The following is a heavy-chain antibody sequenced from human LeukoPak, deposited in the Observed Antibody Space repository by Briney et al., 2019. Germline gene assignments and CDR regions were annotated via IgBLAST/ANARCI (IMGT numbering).Heavy chain of an antibody. D-gene: IGHD2-8*01. Sequence: SVKVSCKASGGTFSSYAISWVRQAPGQGLEWMGGIIPIFGTANYAQKFQGRVTITAGKSTSTAYMELSSLRSEDTAVYYCARGTAYAGNWFDPWGQGTLVTVSS. CDR3: ARGTAYAGNWFDP. CDR1: GGTFSSYA. J-gene: IGHJ5*02. V-gene: IGHV1-69*06. CDR2: IIPIFGTA.